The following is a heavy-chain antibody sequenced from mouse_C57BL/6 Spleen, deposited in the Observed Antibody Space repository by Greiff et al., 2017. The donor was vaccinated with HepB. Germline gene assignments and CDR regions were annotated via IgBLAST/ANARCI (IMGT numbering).Heavy chain of an antibody. J-gene: IGHJ2*01. CDR3: ATSYYVCSHSLDY. CDR2: IDPEDGET. D-gene: IGHD1-1*01. Sequence: VQLQQSGAELVKPGASVKLSCTASGFNIKDYYMHWVKQRTEQGLEWIGRIDPEDGETKYAPKFQGKATITADTSSNTAYLQLSSLTSEYTAFYYCATSYYVCSHSLDYSRQGTTPTVSP. CDR1: GFNIKDYY. V-gene: IGHV14-2*01.